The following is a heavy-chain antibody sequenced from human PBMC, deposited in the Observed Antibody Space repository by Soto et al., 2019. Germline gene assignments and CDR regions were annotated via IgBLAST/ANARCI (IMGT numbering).Heavy chain of an antibody. J-gene: IGHJ4*02. CDR1: GFTFSSYA. CDR2: ISGSGGST. CDR3: AKVVGAEEPQWLVRGRGYFDY. Sequence: TGGSLRLSCAASGFTFSSYAMSWVRQAPGKGLEWVSAISGSGGSTYYADSVKGRFTISRDNSKNTLYLQMNSLRAEDTAVYYCAKVVGAEEPQWLVRGRGYFDYWGQGTLVTVSS. V-gene: IGHV3-23*01. D-gene: IGHD6-19*01.